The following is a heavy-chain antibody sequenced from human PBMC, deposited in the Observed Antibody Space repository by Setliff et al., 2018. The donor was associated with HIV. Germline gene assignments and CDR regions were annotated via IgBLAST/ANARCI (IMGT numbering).Heavy chain of an antibody. CDR1: GGSVTSGGHY. CDR2: IHYTGSN. V-gene: IGHV4-31*02. Sequence: TLSLTCTVSGGSVTSGGHYWSWIRQQPGKAPEWIGYIHYTGSNFYNPSLTDRLTISVDTSKNHFSLKLSYVTAADTAVYYCARGGNSRAAWFDSWGQGTLVTVSS. D-gene: IGHD5-12*01. CDR3: ARGGNSRAAWFDS. J-gene: IGHJ5*01.